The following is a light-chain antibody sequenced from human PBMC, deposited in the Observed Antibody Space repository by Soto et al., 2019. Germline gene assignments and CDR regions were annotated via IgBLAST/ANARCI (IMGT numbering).Light chain of an antibody. CDR2: AVS. J-gene: IGLJ1*01. V-gene: IGLV2-14*01. Sequence: QSALTQPASVSGSPGQSITISCTGTSSDVGGYTYVSWYQQHPGKAPKLMIYAVSNRPSGVSNRFSGSKSGNTATLTISGLQAEDEADYYCCSYTVSGTSVFGTGTKLTVL. CDR1: SSDVGGYTY. CDR3: CSYTVSGTSV.